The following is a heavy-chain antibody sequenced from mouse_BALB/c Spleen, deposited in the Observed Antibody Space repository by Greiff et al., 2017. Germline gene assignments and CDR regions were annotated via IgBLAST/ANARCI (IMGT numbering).Heavy chain of an antibody. J-gene: IGHJ4*01. D-gene: IGHD2-3*01. CDR3: AREGYGYYDYAMDY. CDR2: ISTYYGDA. Sequence: QVQLQQSGAELVRPGVSVKISCKGSGYTFTDYAMHWVKQSHAKSLEWIGVISTYYGDASYNQKFKGKATMTVDKSSSTAYMELARLTSEDSAIYYCAREGYGYYDYAMDYWGQGTSVTVSS. CDR1: GYTFTDYA. V-gene: IGHV1S137*01.